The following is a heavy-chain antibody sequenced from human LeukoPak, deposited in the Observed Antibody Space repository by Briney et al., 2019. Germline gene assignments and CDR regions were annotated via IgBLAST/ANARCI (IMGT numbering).Heavy chain of an antibody. D-gene: IGHD2-21*02. V-gene: IGHV3-66*01. CDR1: GFTVSSNC. CDR3: ARWMAYCGGDCYYFDY. J-gene: IGHJ4*02. CDR2: IYSGGST. Sequence: GGSLRLSCAASGFTVSSNCMSWVRQAPGKGLEWVSVIYSGGSTYYADSVKGRFTISRDNSKNTLYLQMNSLRAEDTAVYYCARWMAYCGGDCYYFDYWGQGTLVTVSS.